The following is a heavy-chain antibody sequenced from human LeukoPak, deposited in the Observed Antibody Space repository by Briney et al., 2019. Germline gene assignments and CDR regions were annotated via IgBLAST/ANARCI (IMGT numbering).Heavy chain of an antibody. V-gene: IGHV4-39*01. J-gene: IGHJ4*02. Sequence: PSETLSLTCTVSRGSISSRSDYCWAWIRQPPGKGLEWIGSIYYTGSTYYNPSLKGRVSISVDTSKNQFSLKLSSVAAADTAVYYCARTSYHYDRSGYFDYWGQGTLVTVSS. CDR1: RGSISSRSDY. D-gene: IGHD3-22*01. CDR2: IYYTGST. CDR3: ARTSYHYDRSGYFDY.